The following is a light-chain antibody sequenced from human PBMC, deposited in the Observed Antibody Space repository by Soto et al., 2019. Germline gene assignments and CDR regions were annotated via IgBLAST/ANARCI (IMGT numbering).Light chain of an antibody. CDR1: QSVSSN. V-gene: IGKV3-20*01. J-gene: IGKJ1*01. CDR3: QQYGSA. CDR2: GAS. Sequence: EIVMTQSPGTLSVSPGERATLSCRASQSVSSNLAWYQQKPGQAPRLLIYGASSRATGIPDRFSGSGSGTDFTLTISRLEPEDFAVYYCQQYGSAFGQGTKVDIK.